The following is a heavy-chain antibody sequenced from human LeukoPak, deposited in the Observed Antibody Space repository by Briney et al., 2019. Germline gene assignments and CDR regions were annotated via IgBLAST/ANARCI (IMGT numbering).Heavy chain of an antibody. V-gene: IGHV3-30*02. Sequence: SGGSLRLSCAASGFTFSSYGMHWVRQAPGKGLEWVAFIRYDGSNKYYADSVKGRFTISRDNSKNTLYLQMNSLRAEDTAVYYCARLIMTPDAFDIWGQGTMVTVSS. CDR2: IRYDGSNK. J-gene: IGHJ3*02. CDR1: GFTFSSYG. CDR3: ARLIMTPDAFDI. D-gene: IGHD3-16*01.